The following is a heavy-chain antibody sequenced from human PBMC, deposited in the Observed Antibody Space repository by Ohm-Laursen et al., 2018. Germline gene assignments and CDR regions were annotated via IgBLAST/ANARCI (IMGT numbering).Heavy chain of an antibody. CDR3: VKEAHRPQYFYDSSGHYRPSDAYNI. V-gene: IGHV4-34*01. CDR2: IKPSGYI. J-gene: IGHJ3*02. CDR1: GGTLSGYY. D-gene: IGHD3-22*01. Sequence: PSETLSLTCAVEGGTLSGYYWSWIRQPPGKGLEWIGEIKPSGYINYNPSLRSRVSISADSSNQLSLRLNSVTAADTAMYYCVKEAHRPQYFYDSSGHYRPSDAYNIWGRGTLVTVSA.